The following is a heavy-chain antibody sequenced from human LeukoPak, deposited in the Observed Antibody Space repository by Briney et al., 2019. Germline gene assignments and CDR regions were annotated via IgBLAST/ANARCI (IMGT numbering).Heavy chain of an antibody. J-gene: IGHJ4*02. D-gene: IGHD3-16*01. V-gene: IGHV3-74*01. CDR1: GFTFSSYW. Sequence: GGSLRLSFVGSGFTFSSYWMHWVRRVPGKGPVWVSRINTDGSTIDYADSVKGRFTISRDNAKNTLYLQMNSLRAEDTAVYYCARQIRLGKMSYFDYWGQGTLVTVSS. CDR3: ARQIRLGKMSYFDY. CDR2: INTDGSTI.